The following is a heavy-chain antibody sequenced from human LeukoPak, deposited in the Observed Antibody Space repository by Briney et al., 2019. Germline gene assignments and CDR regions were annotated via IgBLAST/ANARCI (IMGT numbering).Heavy chain of an antibody. V-gene: IGHV1-18*01. J-gene: IGHJ4*02. CDR3: AREFDY. CDR1: RGSFGNYG. Sequence: ASVKVSCKLSRGSFGNYGIAWVRQAPGQGLEWMGWISAYNGNTNYAQKLQGRVTMTTDTSTSTAYMELRSLRSDDTAVYYCAREFDYWGQGTLVTVSS. CDR2: ISAYNGNT.